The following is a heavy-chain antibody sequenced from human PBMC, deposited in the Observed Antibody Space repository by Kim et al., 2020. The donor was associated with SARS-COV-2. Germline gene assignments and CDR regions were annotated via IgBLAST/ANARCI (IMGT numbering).Heavy chain of an antibody. CDR2: IYYSGST. Sequence: SETLSLTCTVSGGSISSGTYFWSWIRQHPGKGLEWIGYIYYSGSTYYNPSLKSRVTMSVDTSKNQFSLKLSSVTAADTAVYYCARGLDDYCWFDSCGQGTLVTVSS. D-gene: IGHD4-17*01. V-gene: IGHV4-31*03. CDR3: ARGLDDYCWFDS. J-gene: IGHJ5*01. CDR1: GGSISSGTYF.